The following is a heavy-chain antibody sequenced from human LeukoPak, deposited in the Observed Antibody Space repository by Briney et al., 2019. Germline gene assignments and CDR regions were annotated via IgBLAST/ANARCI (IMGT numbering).Heavy chain of an antibody. D-gene: IGHD2-15*01. Sequence: PGRSLRLSCAASGFTFDDYAMHWVRQAPGKGLEWVSGIGWNSGSIGYADSVKGRFTISRDNAKNSLYLQMNSLRAEDTALYYCAKGVVVVVAATGFDYWGQGTLVTVSS. CDR1: GFTFDDYA. CDR2: IGWNSGSI. J-gene: IGHJ4*02. CDR3: AKGVVVVVAATGFDY. V-gene: IGHV3-9*01.